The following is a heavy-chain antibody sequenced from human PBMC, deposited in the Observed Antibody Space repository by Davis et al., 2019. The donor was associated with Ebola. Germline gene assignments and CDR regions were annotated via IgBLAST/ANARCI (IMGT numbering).Heavy chain of an antibody. J-gene: IGHJ3*02. CDR1: GFIFSNYW. D-gene: IGHD6-13*01. CDR3: ARERLVAAAEIWVIGSAFDI. Sequence: GESLKISCAASGFIFSNYWMSWVRQAPGKGPEWVAIIKQDGSEKYYVDSVKGRFTISRDNAKNSLYLQMNSLRAEDTAVYYCARERLVAAAEIWVIGSAFDIWGQGTMVTVSS. V-gene: IGHV3-7*01. CDR2: IKQDGSEK.